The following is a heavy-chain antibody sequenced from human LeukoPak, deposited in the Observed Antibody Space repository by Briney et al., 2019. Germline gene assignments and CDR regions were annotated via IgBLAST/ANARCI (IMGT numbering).Heavy chain of an antibody. Sequence: SETLSLTCTVSGGSISSYYWSWIRQPAGKGLEWIGRIYTSGSTNYNSSLKSRVTMSVDTSKNQFSLKLSSVTAADTAVYYCARGRSSMVRGYYYYYMDVWGKGTTVTISS. J-gene: IGHJ6*03. CDR2: IYTSGST. CDR3: ARGRSSMVRGYYYYYMDV. D-gene: IGHD3-10*01. V-gene: IGHV4-4*07. CDR1: GGSISSYY.